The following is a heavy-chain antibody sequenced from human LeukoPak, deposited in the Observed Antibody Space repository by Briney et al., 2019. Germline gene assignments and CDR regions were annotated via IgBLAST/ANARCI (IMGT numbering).Heavy chain of an antibody. CDR1: GGSISGYY. CDR3: ARVLRDGSGSHTLDY. D-gene: IGHD3-10*01. CDR2: IYNSGST. Sequence: KPSETLSLTCTVSGGSISGYYWSWIRQPPGKGLEWIGYIYNSGSTNYNPSLKSRVTISVDTSKNQFSLKLSSVTAADTAVYYCARVLRDGSGSHTLDYWGQGTLVTVSS. J-gene: IGHJ4*02. V-gene: IGHV4-59*01.